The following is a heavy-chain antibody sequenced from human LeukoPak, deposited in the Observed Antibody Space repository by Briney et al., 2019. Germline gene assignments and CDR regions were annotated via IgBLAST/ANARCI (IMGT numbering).Heavy chain of an antibody. Sequence: SVKVSCKASGGTFSSYAISWVRQAPGQGLEWMGGIIPIFGIANYAQKFQGRVTITTDESTSTAYMELSSLRSEDTAVYYCARTIFGVVIPTENWFDPWGQGTLVTVSS. J-gene: IGHJ5*02. CDR2: IIPIFGIA. V-gene: IGHV1-69*05. D-gene: IGHD3-3*01. CDR1: GGTFSSYA. CDR3: ARTIFGVVIPTENWFDP.